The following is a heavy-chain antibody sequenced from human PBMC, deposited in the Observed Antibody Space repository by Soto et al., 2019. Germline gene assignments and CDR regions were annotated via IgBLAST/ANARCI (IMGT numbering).Heavy chain of an antibody. D-gene: IGHD3-22*01. Sequence: EVQLVESGGGLVQPGGSLRLSCAASGFTVSCNYMSWVRQAPGKGLEWVSVIYSGGSTYYADSVKGRFTISRDNSKNTLYLQMNSLRAEDTAVYYCARDPWYYDSSGRDYWGQGTLVTVSS. CDR3: ARDPWYYDSSGRDY. CDR2: IYSGGST. J-gene: IGHJ4*02. V-gene: IGHV3-66*01. CDR1: GFTVSCNY.